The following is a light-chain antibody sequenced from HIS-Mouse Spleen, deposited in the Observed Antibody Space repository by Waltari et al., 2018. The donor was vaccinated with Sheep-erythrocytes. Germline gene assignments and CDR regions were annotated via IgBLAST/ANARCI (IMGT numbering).Light chain of an antibody. CDR1: RRHVGGYNY. V-gene: IGLV2-11*01. Sequence: QSALTQPRSVSGSPGQSVIISCTGTRRHVGGYNYVSWYQQHPGKAPKLMIYDVSKRPSGVPDRFSGSKSGNTASLTISGLQAEDEADYYCCSYAGSYNHVFATGTKVTVL. CDR3: CSYAGSYNHV. CDR2: DVS. J-gene: IGLJ1*01.